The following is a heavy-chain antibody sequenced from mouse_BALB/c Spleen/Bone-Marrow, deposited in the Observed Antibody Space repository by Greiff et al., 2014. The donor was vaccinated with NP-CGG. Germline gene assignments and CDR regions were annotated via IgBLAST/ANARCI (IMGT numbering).Heavy chain of an antibody. Sequence: VQLQQSGAEIVKPGASVKLSCTASGFNIKDTYMHWVKQRPEQGLEWIGRIDPANGNTKYDPKFQGKATITADTSSNTAYLQLSSLTSEDTAVYYCARYRLGTYFDYWGQGTTLTVSS. CDR3: ARYRLGTYFDY. V-gene: IGHV14-3*02. CDR2: IDPANGNT. CDR1: GFNIKDTY. J-gene: IGHJ2*01. D-gene: IGHD1-2*01.